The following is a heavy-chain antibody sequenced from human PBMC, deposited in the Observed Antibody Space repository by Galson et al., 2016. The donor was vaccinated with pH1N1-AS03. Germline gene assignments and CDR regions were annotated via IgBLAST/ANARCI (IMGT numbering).Heavy chain of an antibody. D-gene: IGHD5-18*01. Sequence: SLRLSCAASGFGFSFSRYSVNWVRQAPGKGLEWVSSISSSSIYIYSADSVKGRFTTPRDNAKNSVYLQMNSLRAEDTAVYYCASASGDAYSYGPDYFYYTMDVWGKGTTVTVSS. CDR1: GFGFSFSRYS. CDR3: ASASGDAYSYGPDYFYYTMDV. J-gene: IGHJ6*03. V-gene: IGHV3-21*01. CDR2: ISSSSIYI.